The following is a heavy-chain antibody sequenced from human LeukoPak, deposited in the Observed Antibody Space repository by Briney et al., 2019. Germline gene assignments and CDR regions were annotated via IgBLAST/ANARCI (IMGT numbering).Heavy chain of an antibody. Sequence: GGSLRLSCAAAGSTFGHHWLTWVRQGPGKVPEWVASIYLDGSETNYLDSVKGRFTISRDNAKNSLYLQMNSLRAEDTAVYYCARGHYGMDVWGQGTTVTVSS. CDR2: IYLDGSET. V-gene: IGHV3-7*04. J-gene: IGHJ6*02. CDR1: GSTFGHHW. CDR3: ARGHYGMDV.